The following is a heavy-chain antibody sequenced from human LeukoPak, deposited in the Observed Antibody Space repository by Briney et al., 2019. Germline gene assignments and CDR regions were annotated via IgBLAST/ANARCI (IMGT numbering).Heavy chain of an antibody. CDR3: ARDRNYDFWSGYFYWFDP. CDR2: IYTSGST. Sequence: PSETLSLTCTVSGGSISSYYWSWIRQPAGKGLEWIGRIYTSGSTNYNPSLKSRVIMSVDTSKNQFSLKLSSVTAADTAVYYCARDRNYDFWSGYFYWFDPWGQEPWSPSPQ. CDR1: GGSISSYY. D-gene: IGHD3-3*01. V-gene: IGHV4-4*07. J-gene: IGHJ5*02.